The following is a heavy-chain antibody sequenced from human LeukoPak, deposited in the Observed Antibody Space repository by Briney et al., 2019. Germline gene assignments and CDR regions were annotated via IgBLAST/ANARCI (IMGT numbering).Heavy chain of an antibody. CDR3: EKDHDFWSGYSDY. D-gene: IGHD3-3*01. Sequence: GGSLRLSCAASGFTFSAYAMSWVRQAPGKGLEWVSDISGNGGSTYYADSVKGRFTISRDNSKNTLYLQMNSLRAEDTAVYYCEKDHDFWSGYSDYWGQGTLVTVSS. CDR2: ISGNGGST. V-gene: IGHV3-23*01. CDR1: GFTFSAYA. J-gene: IGHJ4*02.